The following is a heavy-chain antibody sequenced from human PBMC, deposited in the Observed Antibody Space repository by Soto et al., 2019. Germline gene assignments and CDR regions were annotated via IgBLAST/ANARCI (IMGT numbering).Heavy chain of an antibody. CDR2: IIPIFGIA. D-gene: IGHD2-2*01. CDR1: GGTFSRYS. V-gene: IGHV1-69*08. J-gene: IGHJ6*01. Sequence: QVQLVQSGAEVKKPGSSVKVSCKASGGTFSRYSITWVRQAPGHGLEWIGRIIPIFGIASYAQKFQGSVMMPADASTSTSYMELSRLRFADMAVYYCAREDRARETGLVPAAIDVMAVWGQPPTVTVSS. CDR3: AREDRARETGLVPAAIDVMAV.